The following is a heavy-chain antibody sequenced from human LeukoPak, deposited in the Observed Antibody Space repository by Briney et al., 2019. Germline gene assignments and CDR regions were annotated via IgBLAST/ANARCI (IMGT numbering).Heavy chain of an antibody. CDR1: GGTISSSNW. CDR2: IYQSGST. Sequence: PSETLSLTCAVSGGTISSSNWWSWVRQPPGKGLEWIGEIYQSGSTNYNPSLKSRVTISVDKSKNEFSLKVSSVTAADTAVYYCARVVSSSGWAFDYWGQRTLVTVSS. CDR3: ARVVSSSGWAFDY. D-gene: IGHD6-19*01. J-gene: IGHJ4*02. V-gene: IGHV4-4*02.